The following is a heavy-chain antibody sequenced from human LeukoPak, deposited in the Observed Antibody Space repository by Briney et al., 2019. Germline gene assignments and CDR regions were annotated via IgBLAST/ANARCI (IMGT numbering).Heavy chain of an antibody. Sequence: PGGSLRLSCAASGFTFSSYAMHWVRQAPGKGLEWVAVISYDGSNKYYADSVKGRFTISRDNSKNTLYLQMNSLRAEDTALYYCARGQGDVFGRGHEYWQHWGQGTLVTVSS. V-gene: IGHV3-30*04. CDR2: ISYDGSNK. D-gene: IGHD1-26*01. J-gene: IGHJ1*01. CDR3: ARGQGDVFGRGHEYWQH. CDR1: GFTFSSYA.